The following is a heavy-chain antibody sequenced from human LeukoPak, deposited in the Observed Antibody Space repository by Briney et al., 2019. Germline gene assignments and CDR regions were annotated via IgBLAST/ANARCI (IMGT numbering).Heavy chain of an antibody. D-gene: IGHD3-22*01. CDR1: GGSFSGYY. V-gene: IGHV4-34*01. CDR3: ARVTYYYDQSAYYYPTKFDS. CDR2: INHSGST. J-gene: IGHJ4*02. Sequence: SETLSLTCAVYGGSFSGYYWSWIRQPPGKGLEWIGEINHSGSTNYNPSLKSRVTISVDTSNNQFSLKLNSVTAADTAVYYCARVTYYYDQSAYYYPTKFDSWGQGTLVIVSS.